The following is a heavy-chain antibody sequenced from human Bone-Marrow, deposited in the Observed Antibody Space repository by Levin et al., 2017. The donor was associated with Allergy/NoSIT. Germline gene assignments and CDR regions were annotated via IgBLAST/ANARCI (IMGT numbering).Heavy chain of an antibody. D-gene: IGHD6-13*01. CDR1: GGSISSSSYY. J-gene: IGHJ4*02. CDR2: IYYSGST. Sequence: NPSETLSLTCTVSGGSISSSSYYWGWIRQPPGKGLEWIGSIYYSGSTYYNPSLKSRVTISVDTSKNQFSLKLSSVTAADTAVYYCARGQQSLDYWGQGTLVTVSS. V-gene: IGHV4-39*01. CDR3: ARGQQSLDY.